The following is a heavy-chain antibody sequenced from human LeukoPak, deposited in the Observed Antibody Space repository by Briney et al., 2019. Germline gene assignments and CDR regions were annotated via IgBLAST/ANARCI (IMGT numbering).Heavy chain of an antibody. CDR2: ISWNSGSI. J-gene: IGHJ4*02. Sequence: GGSLRLSCAASGFTFDNYAMHWVRQAPGQGLEWVSGISWNSGSIGYADSVKGRFTISRDNVKNSLYLQMNSLRAEDAALYYCAKYTGTNGYYYFDYWGQGTLVTVSS. CDR3: AKYTGTNGYYYFDY. D-gene: IGHD5-18*01. CDR1: GFTFDNYA. V-gene: IGHV3-9*01.